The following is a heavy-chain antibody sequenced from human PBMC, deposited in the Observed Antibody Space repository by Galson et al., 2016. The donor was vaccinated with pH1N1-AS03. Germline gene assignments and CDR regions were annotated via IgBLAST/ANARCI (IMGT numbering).Heavy chain of an antibody. CDR2: IYHADSRT. J-gene: IGHJ4*02. CDR1: GYSFTNYW. CDR3: ARLPLIPVSPTLLDY. Sequence: QSGAEVKKPGESLKISCQGSGYSFTNYWIGWVRQMPGKGLEWMGSIYHADSRTTYSPSFQGQVTISVDKSINTAYLQWTSLKASDTAMYFCARLPLIPVSPTLLDYWGQGTLVTVSS. D-gene: IGHD5/OR15-5a*01. V-gene: IGHV5-51*01.